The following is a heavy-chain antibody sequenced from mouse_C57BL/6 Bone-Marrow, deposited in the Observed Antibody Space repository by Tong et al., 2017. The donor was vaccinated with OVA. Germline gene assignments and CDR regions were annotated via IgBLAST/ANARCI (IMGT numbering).Heavy chain of an antibody. V-gene: IGHV5-15*01. CDR1: GFTFSDYG. CDR3: ARRITRYFDV. Sequence: EVQLQESGGGLVQPGGSLKLSCAASGFTFSDYGMAWVRQAPRKGPEWVAFISNLAYSIYYADTVTGRFTISRENAKNTLFLQMTSLRSEDTAMYYCARRITRYFDVWGTGTTVTVSS. J-gene: IGHJ1*03. CDR2: ISNLAYSI.